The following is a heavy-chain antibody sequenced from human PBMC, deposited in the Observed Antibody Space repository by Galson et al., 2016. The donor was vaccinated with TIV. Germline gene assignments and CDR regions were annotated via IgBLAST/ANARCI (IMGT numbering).Heavy chain of an antibody. CDR1: GFSLSTGGMC. D-gene: IGHD4/OR15-4a*01. CDR2: IDWDADK. Sequence: PALVKPTQTLTLTCSFAGFSLSTGGMCVSWIRQPPGKALEWLARIDWDADKYYSTSLKTRLTISKDTSKTQVVLTMTNRDLVDTATYYCARTRSNGALLDHWGQGTLVTGSS. J-gene: IGHJ4*02. CDR3: ARTRSNGALLDH. V-gene: IGHV2-70*11.